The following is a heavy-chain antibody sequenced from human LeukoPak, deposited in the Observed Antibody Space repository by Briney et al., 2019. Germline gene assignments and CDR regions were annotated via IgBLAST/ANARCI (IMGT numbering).Heavy chain of an antibody. Sequence: SETLSLTSIVSGGSTSGGNYYWGWNRRPPGKGLEWIGGISSSGNTYYNPSLKSRITISVDTSKNHFSLKLSSVTAADTAVYYCARLGAGPTYYDFWSGYSSFYFDYWGQGTLVTVSS. V-gene: IGHV4-39*02. D-gene: IGHD3-3*01. J-gene: IGHJ4*02. CDR2: ISSSGNT. CDR3: ARLGAGPTYYDFWSGYSSFYFDY. CDR1: GGSTSGGNYY.